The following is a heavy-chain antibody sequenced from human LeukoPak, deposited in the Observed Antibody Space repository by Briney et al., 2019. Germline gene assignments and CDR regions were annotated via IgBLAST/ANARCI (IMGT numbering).Heavy chain of an antibody. J-gene: IGHJ4*02. Sequence: SGPTLVKPTQTLTLTCTFSGFSLSTSGVGVGWIRQPPGKALEWLALIYWNDDKRYSPSLKSRLTITKDTSKNQVVLTMTNMDPVDTATYYCAHSVLYYDILTGPFDYWGQGTLVTVSS. CDR2: IYWNDDK. D-gene: IGHD3-9*01. V-gene: IGHV2-5*01. CDR1: GFSLSTSGVG. CDR3: AHSVLYYDILTGPFDY.